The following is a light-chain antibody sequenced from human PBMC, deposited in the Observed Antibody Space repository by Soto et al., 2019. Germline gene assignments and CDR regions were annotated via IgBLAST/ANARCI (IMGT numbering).Light chain of an antibody. Sequence: DIQLTQPPSSLSASVGDRVTITCRASQIISTWLAWYQQKSGEAPKLLIYRASNLVSGVPSRFSGSGSGTEFTLTISGLQPDDFSIYYCQHYETYSGTFGPGTKVDL. CDR2: RAS. CDR1: QIISTW. CDR3: QHYETYSGT. J-gene: IGKJ3*01. V-gene: IGKV1-5*03.